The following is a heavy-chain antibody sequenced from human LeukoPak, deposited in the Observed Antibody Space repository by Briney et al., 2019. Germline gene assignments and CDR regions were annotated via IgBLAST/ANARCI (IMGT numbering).Heavy chain of an antibody. CDR2: ISSSGSTI. CDR1: GFTFSSYE. D-gene: IGHD4-11*01. J-gene: IGHJ4*02. Sequence: GGSLRLSCVVSGFTFSSYEMNWVRQAPGKGLEWVSYISSSGSTIYYADSVKGRFTISRDNAKNSLYLQMNSLRAEDTAVYYCARKGAVTAGYWGQGTLVIVSS. V-gene: IGHV3-48*03. CDR3: ARKGAVTAGY.